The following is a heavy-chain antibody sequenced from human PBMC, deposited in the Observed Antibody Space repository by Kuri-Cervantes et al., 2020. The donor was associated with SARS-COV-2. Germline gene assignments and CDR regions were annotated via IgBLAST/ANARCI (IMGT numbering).Heavy chain of an antibody. CDR1: GGSISSSSYY. Sequence: SETLSLTCTVSGGSISSSSYYWGWIRQPPGKGLEWIGSIYYSGSTYYNPSLKSRVTISADTSKNQFSLKLSSVTAADTAVYYCASIAARPYFDYWGQGTLVTVSS. J-gene: IGHJ4*02. V-gene: IGHV4-39*01. CDR2: IYYSGST. D-gene: IGHD6-6*01. CDR3: ASIAARPYFDY.